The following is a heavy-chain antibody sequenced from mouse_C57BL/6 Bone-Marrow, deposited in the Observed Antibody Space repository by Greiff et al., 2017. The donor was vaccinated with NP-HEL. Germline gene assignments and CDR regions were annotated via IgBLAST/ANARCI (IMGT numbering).Heavy chain of an antibody. Sequence: EVMLVESEGGSVQPGSFMKLSCTASGFTFSDYYMAWVRQVPEKGLEWVANINYDGSSTYYLDSLKSRFIISRDNAKNILYLQMSSLKSEDTATYYCARDTFHYFDYWGQGTTLTVSS. CDR2: INYDGSST. V-gene: IGHV5-16*01. CDR3: ARDTFHYFDY. CDR1: GFTFSDYY. J-gene: IGHJ2*01.